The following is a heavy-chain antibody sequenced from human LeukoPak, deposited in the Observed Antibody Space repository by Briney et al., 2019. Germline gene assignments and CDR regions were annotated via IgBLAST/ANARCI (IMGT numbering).Heavy chain of an antibody. J-gene: IGHJ4*02. Sequence: GGSQSLCSAASGFSFSNYAMTWVRQAPGKGLEWVSGMSSGGSTHYADSVKGRFTISRDNSKNTLYLQMNSLRAEDTAVYFCAKWTAMSRFDFWGQGAMLTVSS. CDR3: AKWTAMSRFDF. V-gene: IGHV3-23*01. D-gene: IGHD5-18*01. CDR1: GFSFSNYA. CDR2: MSSGGST.